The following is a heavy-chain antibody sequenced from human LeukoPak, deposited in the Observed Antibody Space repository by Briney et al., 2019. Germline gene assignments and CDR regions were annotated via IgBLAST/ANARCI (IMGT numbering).Heavy chain of an antibody. Sequence: QPGGSLRLSCVASGFTFDDYAMHWVRQAPGKGLEWVSLISGDGTITFYADSVKGRFTISRDSSKNSLFLQMNSLRTEDTAVYYCARDWGVDSWGQGTLVTVSS. CDR2: ISGDGTIT. J-gene: IGHJ4*02. CDR1: GFTFDDYA. V-gene: IGHV3-43*02. D-gene: IGHD3-10*01. CDR3: ARDWGVDS.